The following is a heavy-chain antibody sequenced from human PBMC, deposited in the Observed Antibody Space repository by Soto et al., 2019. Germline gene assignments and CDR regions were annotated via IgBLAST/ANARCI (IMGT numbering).Heavy chain of an antibody. CDR1: GFTFSSYW. CDR3: ARDSGCDIVVVPAAINCAFDI. Sequence: PGGSLRLSCASSGFTFSSYWMSWVRQAPGKGLEWVANIKQDGSEKYYVDSVKGRFTISRDNAKNSLYLQMNSLRAEDTAVYYCARDSGCDIVVVPAAINCAFDIWGQGTMVTVSS. CDR2: IKQDGSEK. V-gene: IGHV3-7*01. D-gene: IGHD2-2*01. J-gene: IGHJ3*02.